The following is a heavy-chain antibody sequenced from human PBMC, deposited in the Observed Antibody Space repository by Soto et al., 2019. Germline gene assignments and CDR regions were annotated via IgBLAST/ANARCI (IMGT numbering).Heavy chain of an antibody. V-gene: IGHV3-21*01. J-gene: IGHJ4*02. D-gene: IGHD2-2*01. CDR2: ISSSSSYI. CDR1: GFTFSSYS. CDR3: ARASSGALPAASTAYY. Sequence: PGGSLRLSCAASGFTFSSYSMNWVRQAPGKGLEWVSSISSSSSYIYYADSVKGRFTISRDNAKNSLYLQMNSLRAEDTAVYYCARASSGALPAASTAYYWGQGTLVTVSS.